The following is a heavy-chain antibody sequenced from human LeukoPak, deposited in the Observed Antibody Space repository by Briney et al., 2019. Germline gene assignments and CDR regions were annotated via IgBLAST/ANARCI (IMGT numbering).Heavy chain of an antibody. CDR2: INPNSGGT. J-gene: IGHJ2*01. D-gene: IGHD3-22*01. CDR1: GYTFTGYY. Sequence: GASVKVSCKASGYTFTGYYMHWVRQAPGQGLEWMGWINPNSGGTNYAQKFQGRVTMTRDTSISTAYMELSRLRSDDTAVYYCAREDYYYDSSGYPFDLWGRGTLVTVSS. CDR3: AREDYYYDSSGYPFDL. V-gene: IGHV1-2*02.